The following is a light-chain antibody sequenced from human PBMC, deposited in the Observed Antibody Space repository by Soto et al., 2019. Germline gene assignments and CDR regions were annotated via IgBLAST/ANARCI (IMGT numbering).Light chain of an antibody. J-gene: IGKJ5*01. CDR2: DAS. CDR3: QQYRSYSYT. V-gene: IGKV1-5*01. Sequence: DIQVTQSPSTLSASVGDRVTVTCRATERISRWLAWYQQKPGKAPKLLIYDASTLESGVPSRFSGSGSVTDFALTIDSLQPDDSATYYCQQYRSYSYTFGQGTRLEIK. CDR1: ERISRW.